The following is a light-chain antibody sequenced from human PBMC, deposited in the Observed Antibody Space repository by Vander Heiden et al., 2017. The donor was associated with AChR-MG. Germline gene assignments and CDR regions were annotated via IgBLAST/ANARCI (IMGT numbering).Light chain of an antibody. J-gene: IGLJ3*02. Sequence: QSLLTQPPSVSGAPGQRVTTPCTGSRSNIGAGYDVHWYQHLPGTAPKVLIYGNNNRPSGVPDRFSGSKSGTSASLAITGLQAEDEADYYCQSYDINLSGVFGGGTKVTVL. V-gene: IGLV1-40*01. CDR3: QSYDINLSGV. CDR1: RSNIGAGYD. CDR2: GNN.